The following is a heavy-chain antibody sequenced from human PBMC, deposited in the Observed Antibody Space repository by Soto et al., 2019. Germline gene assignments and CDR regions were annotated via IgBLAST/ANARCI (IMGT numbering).Heavy chain of an antibody. J-gene: IGHJ6*02. Sequence: SGPTLVNPTQTLTLTCTVSGFSLSGTGMRVTWIRQPPGKALEWLARIDWEDTKLYSTSLKTRLSISKDTSKNQVVLTMTNMDPADTATYYCARAFYGMDVWGPGTTVTVS. CDR2: IDWEDTK. CDR3: ARAFYGMDV. V-gene: IGHV2-70*04. CDR1: GFSLSGTGMR.